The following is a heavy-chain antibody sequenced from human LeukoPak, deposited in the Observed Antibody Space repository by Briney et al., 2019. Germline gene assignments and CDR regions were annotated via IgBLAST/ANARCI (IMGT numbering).Heavy chain of an antibody. CDR1: GGTFSSYA. J-gene: IGHJ5*02. D-gene: IGHD6-13*01. CDR2: IIPIFGTA. Sequence: SVKVSCKASGGTFSSYAISWVRQAPGQGLEWMGGIIPIFGTANYAQKFQGRVTITADESTSTAYMELSSLRSEDTAVYYCARAPVAQQLANWFDPWGQGTLVTVSS. CDR3: ARAPVAQQLANWFDP. V-gene: IGHV1-69*13.